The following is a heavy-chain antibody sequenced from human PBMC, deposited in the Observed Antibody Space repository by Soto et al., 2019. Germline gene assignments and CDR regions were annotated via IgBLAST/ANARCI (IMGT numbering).Heavy chain of an antibody. Sequence: GGSLRLSCAASGFTFSPYWMTWVRQAPGKGLEWVANIKQSGSETYYVDSVKGRFTISRDDAKKLLYLQMNTLRAEDTAIYYCARGYNIDYWGQGTLVTVSS. CDR2: IKQSGSET. V-gene: IGHV3-7*03. J-gene: IGHJ4*02. D-gene: IGHD5-18*01. CDR3: ARGYNIDY. CDR1: GFTFSPYW.